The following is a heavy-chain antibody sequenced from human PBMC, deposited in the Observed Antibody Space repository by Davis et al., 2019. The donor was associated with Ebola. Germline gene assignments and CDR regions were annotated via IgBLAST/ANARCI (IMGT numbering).Heavy chain of an antibody. Sequence: ASPGFIFRSYVMGWVRELPAKRLEWVSTLVTSADTYYADSVKGRFTISRDNSKNTLYLQKNGLRVEDTAIYFCVKGNSKIWFDIWGQGTMVTV. V-gene: IGHV3-23*01. J-gene: IGHJ3*02. CDR1: GFIFRSYV. D-gene: IGHD2/OR15-2a*01. CDR2: LVTSADT. CDR3: VKGNSKIWFDI.